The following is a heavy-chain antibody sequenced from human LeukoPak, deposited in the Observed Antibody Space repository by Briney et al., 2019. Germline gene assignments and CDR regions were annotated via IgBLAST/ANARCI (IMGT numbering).Heavy chain of an antibody. V-gene: IGHV4-34*01. CDR1: GGSFSGYY. D-gene: IGHD3-22*01. Sequence: PSETLSLTCAVYGGSFSGYYWSWIRQPPGKGLEWIGEINHSGSTNYNPSLKSRVTISVDTSKNQFSLKLSSVTAADTAVYYCARAGYYYDSSGYSGRFDPWGQGTLVTVSS. CDR3: ARAGYYYDSSGYSGRFDP. J-gene: IGHJ5*02. CDR2: INHSGST.